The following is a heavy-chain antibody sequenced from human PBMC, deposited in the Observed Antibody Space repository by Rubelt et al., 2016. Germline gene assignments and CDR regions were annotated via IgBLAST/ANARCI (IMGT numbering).Heavy chain of an antibody. CDR3: AREAVGDSGGMDV. D-gene: IGHD3-16*01. Sequence: QVQLVESGGGVVQPGRSLRLSCAASGFTFSSYGMHWVRQAPGKGLEWVAVISYDGSNKYYADSVKGRFTISRDNSNGTLYLQMNSLRAEDTAVYFCAREAVGDSGGMDVWGQGTTVTVSS. V-gene: IGHV3-30*03. CDR1: GFTFSSYG. CDR2: ISYDGSNK. J-gene: IGHJ6*02.